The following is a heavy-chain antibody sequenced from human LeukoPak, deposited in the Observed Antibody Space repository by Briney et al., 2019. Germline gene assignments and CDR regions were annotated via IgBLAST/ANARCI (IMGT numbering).Heavy chain of an antibody. CDR1: AFTGITNE. CDR2: LYSDGNT. Sequence: TGGSLRLSCAASAFTGITNEMTWVRQAARNVLQWVSVLYSDGNTKYADSVQGRFTISRDNSKNTLYLEMNSLSPDDTAVYYCARGVEPLAANTLAYWGQGTLVTVSS. J-gene: IGHJ4*02. V-gene: IGHV3-53*01. D-gene: IGHD1-14*01. CDR3: ARGVEPLAANTLAY.